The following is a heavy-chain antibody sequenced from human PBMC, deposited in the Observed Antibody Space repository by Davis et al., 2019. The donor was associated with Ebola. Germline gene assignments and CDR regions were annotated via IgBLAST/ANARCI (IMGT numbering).Heavy chain of an antibody. CDR3: EGGPYCRGDSCYDY. D-gene: IGHD2-15*01. Sequence: HTGGSLRLSCAASGFTFSSYWMHWVRQAPGKALVWVSRINSDGSSTSYADSVKGRFTISRDNAKNTLYLQMNSLRAEDTAVYYCEGGPYCRGDSCYDYWGQGTLVTVSS. V-gene: IGHV3-74*01. J-gene: IGHJ4*02. CDR1: GFTFSSYW. CDR2: INSDGSST.